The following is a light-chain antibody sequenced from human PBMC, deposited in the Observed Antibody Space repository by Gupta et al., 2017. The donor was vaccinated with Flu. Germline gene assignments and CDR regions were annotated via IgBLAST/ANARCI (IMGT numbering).Light chain of an antibody. V-gene: IGKV3-20*01. J-gene: IGKJ1*01. CDR2: DAS. CDR3: QQYGRSLWT. CDR1: QSVSSSN. Sequence: ERATLPCRASQSVSSSNLGWYQQKPGQAPRLLIYDASRRATGIPDRFSGSGSGTDFTLTISRLEPEDCAVYYCQQYGRSLWTFGQGTKVELK.